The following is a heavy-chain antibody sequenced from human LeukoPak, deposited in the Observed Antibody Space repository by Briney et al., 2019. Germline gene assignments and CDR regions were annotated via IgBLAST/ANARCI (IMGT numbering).Heavy chain of an antibody. CDR2: ISGSGGST. CDR3: AKDQAVVPAAMPGFDY. D-gene: IGHD2-2*01. CDR1: GFTFSSYA. V-gene: IGHV3-23*01. J-gene: IGHJ4*02. Sequence: GGSLRLSCAASGFTFSSYAMGWVRQAPGKGLEWVSAISGSGGSTYYAGSGKGRFTISGDNSKNTLYLQMNSLRAEDTAVYYCAKDQAVVPAAMPGFDYWGQGTLVTVSS.